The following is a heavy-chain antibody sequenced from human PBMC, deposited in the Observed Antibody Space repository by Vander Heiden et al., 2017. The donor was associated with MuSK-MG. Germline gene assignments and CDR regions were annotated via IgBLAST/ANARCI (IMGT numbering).Heavy chain of an antibody. Sequence: EVQLVESGGGLIKPGGSLSLSCAASGFTFSNAWMSWVRQAPGKGLEWVGRIKSKSDGEAIHYASPVKGRFTISRDDSKNTMYLQMNSLKTEDTAVYFCTTVWLPGGYWGQGALVTVSS. J-gene: IGHJ4*02. CDR2: IKSKSDGEAI. CDR1: GFTFSNAW. CDR3: TTVWLPGGY. V-gene: IGHV3-15*01. D-gene: IGHD5-12*01.